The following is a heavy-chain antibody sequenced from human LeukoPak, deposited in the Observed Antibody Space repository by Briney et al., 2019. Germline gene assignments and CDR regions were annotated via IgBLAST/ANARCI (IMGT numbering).Heavy chain of an antibody. D-gene: IGHD5-24*01. V-gene: IGHV1-8*01. Sequence: ASVKVSCKASGYTFVNYDINWVRQATGQGLEWMGWMNPTSGNTGYAQKLQGRVSMTRDTSISTAYMELSSLTYEDTAVYYCTMTSPAGFNLVGAFDTWGQGTKVTVSS. CDR1: GYTFVNYD. CDR2: MNPTSGNT. CDR3: TMTSPAGFNLVGAFDT. J-gene: IGHJ3*02.